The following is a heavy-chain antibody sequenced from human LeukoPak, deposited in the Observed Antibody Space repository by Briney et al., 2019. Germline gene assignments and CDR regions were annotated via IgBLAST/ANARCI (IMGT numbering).Heavy chain of an antibody. J-gene: IGHJ4*02. D-gene: IGHD2-21*01. CDR1: GSSISSYY. Sequence: SEPMSFTCTVSGSSISSYYWSWLRQPPGKGLEWIGYSHYSGSTNYNPSLKSRVTISVDTSKNQFSLKLSSVTAADTAVYYCARDRLWWSHWGQGTLVTVSS. CDR3: ARDRLWWSH. V-gene: IGHV4-59*01. CDR2: SHYSGST.